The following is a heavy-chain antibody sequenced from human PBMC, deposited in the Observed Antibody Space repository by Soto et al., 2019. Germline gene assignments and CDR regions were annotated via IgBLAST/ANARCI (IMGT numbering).Heavy chain of an antibody. J-gene: IGHJ1*01. CDR1: GFPFVDYA. CDR2: INWNSGSI. CDR3: VKDESINWYSGHFRH. D-gene: IGHD6-13*01. Sequence: TLRLSSAASGFPFVDYAMHWVRQVPGKGLEWVSGINWNSGSIGYGDSVKGRFAISRDNAKNSLHLQMNSLSAEDTAFYYCVKDESINWYSGHFRHWGQGTLVTVSS. V-gene: IGHV3-9*01.